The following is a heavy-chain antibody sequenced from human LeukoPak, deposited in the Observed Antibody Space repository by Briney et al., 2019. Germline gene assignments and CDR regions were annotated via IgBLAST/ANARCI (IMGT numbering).Heavy chain of an antibody. CDR3: ARFNFGSGIDP. V-gene: IGHV4-30-2*01. CDR1: GGSISSGRYS. J-gene: IGHJ5*02. Sequence: SETLSLTCGGSGGSISSGRYSCNWIRLPPGKGLEWIAYSYVGGNTYYNPSLKIRVTLSVDQSKTQFSLRLSSVTAADTAVYYCARFNFGSGIDPWGQGTLVAVSS. D-gene: IGHD3-10*01. CDR2: SYVGGNT.